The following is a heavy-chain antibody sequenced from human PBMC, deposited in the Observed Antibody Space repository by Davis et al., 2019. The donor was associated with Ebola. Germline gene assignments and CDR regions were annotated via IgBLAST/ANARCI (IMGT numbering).Heavy chain of an antibody. CDR1: GGSISSGGYY. CDR3: ARDRTSNTGDYYYYGMDV. Sequence: PSETLSLTCTVSGGSISSGGYYWSWIRQPPGKGLEWIGYIYYSGSTNYNPSLKSRVTISVDTSKNQFYLKLSSVTAADTAVYYCARDRTSNTGDYYYYGMDVWGQGTTVTVSS. D-gene: IGHD4-11*01. CDR2: IYYSGST. J-gene: IGHJ6*02. V-gene: IGHV4-61*08.